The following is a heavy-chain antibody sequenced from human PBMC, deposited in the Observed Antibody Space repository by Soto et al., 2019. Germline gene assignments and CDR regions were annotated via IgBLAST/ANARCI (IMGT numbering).Heavy chain of an antibody. J-gene: IGHJ3*02. V-gene: IGHV3-23*01. D-gene: IGHD3-10*01. CDR1: GFTFSSYA. Sequence: LSLTCAASGFTFSSYAMSWVRQAPGKGLEWVSAISGSGGSTYYADSVKGRFTISRDNSKNTLYLQMNSLRAEDTAVYYCAKDHASNYYGSGSYYYPRDAFDIWGQGTMVTVSS. CDR3: AKDHASNYYGSGSYYYPRDAFDI. CDR2: ISGSGGST.